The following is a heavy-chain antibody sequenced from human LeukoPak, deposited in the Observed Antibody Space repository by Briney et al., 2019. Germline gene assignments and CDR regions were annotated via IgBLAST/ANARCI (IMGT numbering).Heavy chain of an antibody. J-gene: IGHJ4*02. CDR3: AKDIDIAATTPYYFDY. Sequence: GGSLRLSCAASGFTFSSYGMHWVRQAPGKGLEWVAFIRYDGSTKYYEDSVKGRFTISRDNSKDTVYLQMNSLRDEDTALYYCAKDIDIAATTPYYFDYWGQGTLVTVSS. D-gene: IGHD5-12*01. V-gene: IGHV3-30*02. CDR2: IRYDGSTK. CDR1: GFTFSSYG.